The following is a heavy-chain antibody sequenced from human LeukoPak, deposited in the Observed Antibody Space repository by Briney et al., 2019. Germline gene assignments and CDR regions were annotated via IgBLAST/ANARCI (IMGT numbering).Heavy chain of an antibody. CDR2: IYYSGST. J-gene: IGHJ2*01. D-gene: IGHD3-10*01. CDR3: ARVRGELLYWYFDL. Sequence: SETLCLTCTVSGGSISSSSYYWGWIRQPPGKGLEWIGSIYYSGSTYYNPSLKSRVAISVDTSKNQFSLKLSSVTAADTAVYYCARVRGELLYWYFDLWAVAPWSLSPQ. CDR1: GGSISSSSYY. V-gene: IGHV4-39*07.